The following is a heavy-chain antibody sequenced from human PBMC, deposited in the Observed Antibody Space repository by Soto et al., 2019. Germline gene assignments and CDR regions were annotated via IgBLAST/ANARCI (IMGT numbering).Heavy chain of an antibody. CDR2: ISGSGGST. CDR1: GFTFSSYA. D-gene: IGHD2-2*01. CDR3: AKDSHCSSTSCPSGDDY. Sequence: GGSLRLSCAASGFTFSSYAMSWVRQAPGKGLEWVSAISGSGGSTYYADSVKGRFTISRDNSKNTLYLQMNSLRAEDTAVYYCAKDSHCSSTSCPSGDDYWGQGTLVTVSS. J-gene: IGHJ4*02. V-gene: IGHV3-23*01.